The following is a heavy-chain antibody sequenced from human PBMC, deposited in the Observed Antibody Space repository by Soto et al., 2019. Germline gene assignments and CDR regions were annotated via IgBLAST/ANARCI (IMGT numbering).Heavy chain of an antibody. CDR3: AKDRGYSYGYFYYYYGMDV. Sequence: PGGSLRLSCAASGFTFSSYGMHWVRQAPGKGLEWVAVISYDGSNKYYADSVKGRFTISRDNSKNTLYLQMNSLRAEDTAVYYCAKDRGYSYGYFYYYYGMDVWGQGTPVTVSS. CDR1: GFTFSSYG. V-gene: IGHV3-30*18. D-gene: IGHD5-18*01. J-gene: IGHJ6*02. CDR2: ISYDGSNK.